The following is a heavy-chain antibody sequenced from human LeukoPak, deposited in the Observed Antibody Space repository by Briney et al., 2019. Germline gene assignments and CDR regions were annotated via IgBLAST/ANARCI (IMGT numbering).Heavy chain of an antibody. CDR1: GGSFSGYY. V-gene: IGHV4-34*01. Sequence: PSETLSLTCAVYGGSFSGYYWSWLRQPPGKGLVWMGEINHSGSTNYNPSLKSRVTISVDTSKNQFSLKLSSVTAADTAVYYCARCRLPVGYGPVYYLDYWGQETLVTVSS. J-gene: IGHJ4*02. D-gene: IGHD5-18*01. CDR2: INHSGST. CDR3: ARCRLPVGYGPVYYLDY.